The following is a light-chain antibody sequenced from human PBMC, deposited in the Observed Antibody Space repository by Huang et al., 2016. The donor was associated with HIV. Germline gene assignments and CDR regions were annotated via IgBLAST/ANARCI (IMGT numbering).Light chain of an antibody. CDR1: QSVGNY. CDR2: VTS. CDR3: QQRSSGVT. V-gene: IGKV3-11*01. Sequence: IVLTQSPATLSWYPGERVTLSCRARQSVGNYIAWYQQHPGQSPRLLIDVTSNRATGTPVRFSGSGSGTDFALTISNLESEDFAVYYCQQRSSGVTFGGGTKVQVK. J-gene: IGKJ4*01.